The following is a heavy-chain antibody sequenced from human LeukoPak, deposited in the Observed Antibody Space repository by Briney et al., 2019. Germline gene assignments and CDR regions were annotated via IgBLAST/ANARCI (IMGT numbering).Heavy chain of an antibody. D-gene: IGHD3-22*01. V-gene: IGHV1-24*01. J-gene: IGHJ4*02. Sequence: ASVKVSCKVSGHSLNELSMHWVRQVPGQGLEWKGGFDPEDGVRIYAQKFQDRVTITADKSTSTAYMELSSLRSEDTAVYYCARGLHDYDSSGFGYWGQGTLVTVSS. CDR2: FDPEDGVR. CDR1: GHSLNELS. CDR3: ARGLHDYDSSGFGY.